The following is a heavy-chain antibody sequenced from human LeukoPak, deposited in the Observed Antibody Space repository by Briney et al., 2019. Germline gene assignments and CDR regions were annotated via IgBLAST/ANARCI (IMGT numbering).Heavy chain of an antibody. CDR3: ARKIRRGAGDWFDP. J-gene: IGHJ5*02. Sequence: ASVKVSCKASGYSFTGYYIHWVRQAPGQGLEWMGRINPNSGGTNYAQKFQGRVTVTGDTSISTAYMELSRLKSDDTAVYYCARKIRRGAGDWFDPWGQGTLVTVSS. CDR1: GYSFTGYY. CDR2: INPNSGGT. V-gene: IGHV1-2*06. D-gene: IGHD1-26*01.